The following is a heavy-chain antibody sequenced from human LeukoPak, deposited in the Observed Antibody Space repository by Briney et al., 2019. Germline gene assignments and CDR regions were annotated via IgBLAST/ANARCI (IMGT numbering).Heavy chain of an antibody. V-gene: IGHV4-34*01. Sequence: PSETLSLTCAVYGGSFSGYYWSWIRQPPGKGLEWIGEINHSGNTNHNPSLKSRVTMSVDPSKNQFSLKLNSVTAADTAVYYCARVNYFDGSGCYWWFDPWGQGTLVTVSS. CDR3: ARVNYFDGSGCYWWFDP. CDR2: INHSGNT. D-gene: IGHD3-22*01. J-gene: IGHJ5*02. CDR1: GGSFSGYY.